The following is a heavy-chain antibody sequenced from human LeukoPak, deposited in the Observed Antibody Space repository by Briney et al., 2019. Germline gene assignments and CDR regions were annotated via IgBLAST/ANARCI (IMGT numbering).Heavy chain of an antibody. CDR1: GFTFSSYN. CDR2: ITSGSSHI. CDR3: ARGPYSGSYGADYYYYMDV. J-gene: IGHJ6*03. D-gene: IGHD1-26*01. Sequence: GGSLRLSCAASGFTFSSYNMNWVRQTPGQGLEWVSSITSGSSHIYYADSVKGRFTISRDNAKSSLYLQMNSLRAEDTAVYYCARGPYSGSYGADYYYYMDVWGKGTTVTISS. V-gene: IGHV3-21*01.